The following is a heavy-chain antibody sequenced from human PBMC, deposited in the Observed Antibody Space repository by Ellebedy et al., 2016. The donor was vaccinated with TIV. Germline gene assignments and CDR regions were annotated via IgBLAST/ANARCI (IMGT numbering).Heavy chain of an antibody. V-gene: IGHV7-4-1*02. CDR1: GYTFTSYD. CDR3: ARAAAAGFFWYFDL. CDR2: INTNTGNP. D-gene: IGHD6-13*01. J-gene: IGHJ2*01. Sequence: AASVKVSCKASGYTFTSYDIYWVRQAPGQGLEWMGWINTNTGNPTYAQGFTGRFVFSLDTSVSTAYLHISSLKAEDTAIYYCARAAAAGFFWYFDLWGRGTLVTVSS.